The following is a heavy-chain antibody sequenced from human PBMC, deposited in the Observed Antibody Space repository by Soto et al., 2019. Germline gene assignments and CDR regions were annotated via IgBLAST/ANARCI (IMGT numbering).Heavy chain of an antibody. J-gene: IGHJ4*02. CDR1: GFNLDPDT. V-gene: IGHV3-21*06. CDR2: ISRLSDRL. CDR3: ARVGAYFGELDYFDY. D-gene: IGHD3-10*01. Sequence: SLRPSCPGSGFNLDPDTISCFRHPPLGGLEWVSSISRLSDRLDYGDSVLGRFTVSRGNAANSVYLQMDSLRAEDTAIYHRARVGAYFGELDYFDYWGQGTPVTVSS.